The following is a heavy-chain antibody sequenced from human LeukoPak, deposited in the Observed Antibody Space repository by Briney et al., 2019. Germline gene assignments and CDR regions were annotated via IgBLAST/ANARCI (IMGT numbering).Heavy chain of an antibody. CDR1: GFTFSTYW. V-gene: IGHV3-7*01. CDR3: ARDVNWGHFNY. J-gene: IGHJ4*02. CDR2: IREGGS. Sequence: PGGSLRLSCAASGFTFSTYWMSWVRQAPGKGLEWVASIREGGSDYVASMKGRFAISRDNAKNPLYLEMNSLRAEDTAVYYCARDVNWGHFNYWGQGTLVTVSS. D-gene: IGHD7-27*01.